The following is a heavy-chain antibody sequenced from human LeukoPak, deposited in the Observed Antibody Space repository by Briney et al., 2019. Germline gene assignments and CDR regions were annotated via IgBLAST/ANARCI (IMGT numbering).Heavy chain of an antibody. CDR1: GGTFSSYA. V-gene: IGHV1-69*05. Sequence: SVKVSCKASGGTFSSYAISWVRQAPGQGLEWMGGIIPIFGTANYAQKFQGRVTITTDESTSTAYMELSSLRSEDTAVYYCARAGSVCSSGWSANFDYWGQGTLVTVSS. D-gene: IGHD6-19*01. J-gene: IGHJ4*02. CDR2: IIPIFGTA. CDR3: ARAGSVCSSGWSANFDY.